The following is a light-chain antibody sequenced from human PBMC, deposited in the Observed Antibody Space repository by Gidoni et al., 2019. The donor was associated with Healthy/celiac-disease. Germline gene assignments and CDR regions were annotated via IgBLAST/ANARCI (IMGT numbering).Light chain of an antibody. CDR1: QSLLHSNGYNY. V-gene: IGKV2-28*01. J-gene: IGKJ4*01. CDR3: MQALQTPLLT. Sequence: DIVMTQSPLSLPVTPGEPASISCRSSQSLLHSNGYNYLDWYLQKPGQSPQRLSYLGTNRASGVPDRFSGSGSGTDFTLKISRVEAEDVGVYYCMQALQTPLLTFGGGTKVEIK. CDR2: LGT.